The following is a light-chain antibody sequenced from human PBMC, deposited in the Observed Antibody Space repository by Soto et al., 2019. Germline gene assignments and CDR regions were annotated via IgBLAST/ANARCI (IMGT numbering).Light chain of an antibody. CDR3: SSYTSSDTLV. J-gene: IGLJ1*01. V-gene: IGLV2-14*01. CDR1: SSDLGGYNY. CDR2: EVS. Sequence: QSVMTQPASVSGSPGRSITVSCTGTSSDLGGYNYVSWYQHHPGKAPKLMIYEVSNRPSGVSNRFSGSKSGNTASLTISGLQAEDEADYYCSSYTSSDTLVFGTGTKLTVL.